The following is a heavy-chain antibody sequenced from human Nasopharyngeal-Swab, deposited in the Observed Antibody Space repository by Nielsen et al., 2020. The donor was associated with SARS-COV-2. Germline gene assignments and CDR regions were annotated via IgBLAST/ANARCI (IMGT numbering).Heavy chain of an antibody. V-gene: IGHV1-2*02. CDR1: GYTFTGYY. Sequence: ASVKVSYKASGYTFTGYYMHWVRQAPGQGLEWMGWINPNSGGTNYAQKFQGRVTMTRDTSISTAYMELSRLRSDDTAVYYCARDQTISSNAFDIWGQGTMVTVSS. CDR2: INPNSGGT. CDR3: ARDQTISSNAFDI. D-gene: IGHD2-2*01. J-gene: IGHJ3*02.